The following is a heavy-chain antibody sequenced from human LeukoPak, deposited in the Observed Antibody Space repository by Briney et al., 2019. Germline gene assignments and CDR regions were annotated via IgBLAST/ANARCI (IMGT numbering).Heavy chain of an antibody. CDR2: IYYSGST. V-gene: IGHV4-31*03. J-gene: IGHJ6*03. CDR3: ARSPEDSGWSIYYYYYMDV. CDR1: GGSISSGGYY. D-gene: IGHD6-19*01. Sequence: PSQTLSLTCTVSGGSISSGGYYWSWIRQHPGKGLEWIGYIYYSGSTYYNPSLKSRVTISVDTSKNQFSLKLSSVTAADTAVYYCARSPEDSGWSIYYYYYMDVWGKGTTVTVSS.